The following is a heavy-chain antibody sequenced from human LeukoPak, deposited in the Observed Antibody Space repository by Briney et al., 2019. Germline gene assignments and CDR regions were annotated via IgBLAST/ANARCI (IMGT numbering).Heavy chain of an antibody. CDR3: ARWDCPSSSCSNVFDI. V-gene: IGHV3-53*01. Sequence: GGSLRLSCAASGFTVSSNYMSWVRQAPGKGLDWVSVIFSGGGRNYADSVKGRFTISRDNADNSLFLQMNSLRAEDTAVYHCARWDCPSSSCSNVFDIWGQGTMVIVSS. CDR2: IFSGGGR. J-gene: IGHJ3*02. D-gene: IGHD2-2*01. CDR1: GFTVSSNY.